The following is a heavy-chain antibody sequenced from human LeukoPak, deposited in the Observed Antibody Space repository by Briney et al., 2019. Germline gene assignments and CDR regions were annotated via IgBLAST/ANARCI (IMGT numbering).Heavy chain of an antibody. CDR2: INHSGST. Sequence: PSETLSLTYAVYGGSFSGYYWSWIRQPPGKGLEWIGEINHSGSTNYNPSLKSRVTISVDTSKNQFSLKLSSVTAADTAVYYCARGLTAMVSRGMDVWGKGTTVTVSS. D-gene: IGHD5-18*01. V-gene: IGHV4-34*01. J-gene: IGHJ6*04. CDR3: ARGLTAMVSRGMDV. CDR1: GGSFSGYY.